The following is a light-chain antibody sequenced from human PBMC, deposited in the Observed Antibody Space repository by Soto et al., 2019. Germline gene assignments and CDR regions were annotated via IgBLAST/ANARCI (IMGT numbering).Light chain of an antibody. Sequence: QSALTQPPSASGTPGQRVTLSFFGSSSKIGSNYVYWYQQLPGTAPKLLIYRNNQRPSGVPDRFSGSKSGTSASLAISGLRSEDEADYYCAAWDDSLSAHYVFGTGTKVTVL. V-gene: IGLV1-47*01. J-gene: IGLJ1*01. CDR1: SSKIGSNY. CDR3: AAWDDSLSAHYV. CDR2: RNN.